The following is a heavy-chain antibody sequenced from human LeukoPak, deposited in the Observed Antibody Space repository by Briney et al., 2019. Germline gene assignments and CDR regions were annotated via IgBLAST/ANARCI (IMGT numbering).Heavy chain of an antibody. D-gene: IGHD1-14*01. CDR2: INPNGGST. V-gene: IGHV1-46*01. Sequence: ASVTVSCKASGYTFTSWYMHWVRQAPGQGLEWMGIINPNGGSTTYPQRFQGRVTMTRDTSTDTVYMELSSLRSEDTAVYYCARXPGWRXLXXFDYWGQGTLVTVSS. CDR1: GYTFTSWY. CDR3: ARXPGWRXLXXFDY. J-gene: IGHJ4*02.